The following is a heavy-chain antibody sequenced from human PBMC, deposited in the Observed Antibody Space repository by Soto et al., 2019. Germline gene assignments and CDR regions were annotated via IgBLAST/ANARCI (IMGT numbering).Heavy chain of an antibody. V-gene: IGHV6-1*01. D-gene: IGHD3-3*01. CDR1: GASVSSNRAA. CDR2: TYYRSQLYN. CDR3: SREIKSGLNYFDY. Sequence: SQTLSLPCAISGASVSSNRAAWNWIRQSPSRGLEWLGRTYYRSQLYNDYAVSVKSRITINPDPSKNQFSLQLNSVNPEDSALYYCSREIKSGLNYFDYWGQGTLVTVSS. J-gene: IGHJ4*02.